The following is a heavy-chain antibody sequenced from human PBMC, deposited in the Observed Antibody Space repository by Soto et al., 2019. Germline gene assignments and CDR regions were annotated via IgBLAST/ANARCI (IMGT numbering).Heavy chain of an antibody. D-gene: IGHD1-26*01. J-gene: IGHJ6*02. CDR3: ARTRASGSYSSPQYGYYYSGMDV. CDR1: GYTFTSYY. Sequence: ASVKVSCKASGYTFTSYYMHWVXQAPGQGLEWMGIINPSGGSTSYAQKFQGRVTMTRDTSTSTVYMELSSLRSEDTAVYYCARTRASGSYSSPQYGYYYSGMDVWGQGTTVTVS. CDR2: INPSGGST. V-gene: IGHV1-46*01.